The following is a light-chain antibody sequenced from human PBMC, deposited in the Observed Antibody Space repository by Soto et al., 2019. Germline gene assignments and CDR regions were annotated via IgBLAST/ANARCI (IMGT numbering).Light chain of an antibody. Sequence: TLSLSPGERATRSCRASQSVSRYLAWYQQKPDQAPRLLIYDAFNRATGIPARFSGSVSGTDFTLTISSLEPEDFVVYYCQQRSNWPITFGQGTRLEI. CDR2: DAF. J-gene: IGKJ5*01. CDR3: QQRSNWPIT. CDR1: QSVSRY. V-gene: IGKV3-11*01.